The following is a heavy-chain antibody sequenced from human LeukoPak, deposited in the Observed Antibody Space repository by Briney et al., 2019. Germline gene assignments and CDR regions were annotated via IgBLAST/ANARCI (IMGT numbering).Heavy chain of an antibody. CDR3: AREYGDGLIDY. CDR2: IYQSGST. CDR1: GGSISSGGYY. D-gene: IGHD4-17*01. V-gene: IGHV4-30-2*01. J-gene: IGHJ4*02. Sequence: SQTLSLTCTVSGGSISSGGYYWSWIRQPPGKGLEWIGYIYQSGSTYYNPSLKSRVTISVDRSKNQFSLKLSSVTAADTAVYYCAREYGDGLIDYWGQGTLVTVSS.